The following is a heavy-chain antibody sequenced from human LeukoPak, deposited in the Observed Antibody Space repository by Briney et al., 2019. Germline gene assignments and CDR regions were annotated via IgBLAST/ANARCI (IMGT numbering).Heavy chain of an antibody. Sequence: GGSLRLSCAASGFTFTSYAMGWVRQAPGKGLEWVSAISGSGGSTYYADSVKGRFTISRDNSKNTLYLQMNSLRAEDTAVYYCAKPHGSGSYYNYLGAFDIWGQGTMVTVSS. V-gene: IGHV3-23*01. D-gene: IGHD3-10*01. J-gene: IGHJ3*02. CDR3: AKPHGSGSYYNYLGAFDI. CDR2: ISGSGGST. CDR1: GFTFTSYA.